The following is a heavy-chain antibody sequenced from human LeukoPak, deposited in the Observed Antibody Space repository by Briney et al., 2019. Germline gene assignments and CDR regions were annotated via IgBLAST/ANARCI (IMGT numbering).Heavy chain of an antibody. D-gene: IGHD3-22*01. CDR3: AREGNYYDSSGSLDS. CDR1: GFTFSTYA. CDR2: ISYDGSNK. Sequence: GGSLRLSCAASGFTFSTYAMHWVRQAPGKGLEWVAAISYDGSNKNYADSVKGRFTISRDNSKNTLYLQMNSLRAEDTAVYYCAREGNYYDSSGSLDSWGQGTLVTVSS. J-gene: IGHJ4*02. V-gene: IGHV3-30*04.